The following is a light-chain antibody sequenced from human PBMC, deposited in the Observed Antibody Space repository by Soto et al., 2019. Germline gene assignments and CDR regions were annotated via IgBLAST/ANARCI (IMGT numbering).Light chain of an antibody. V-gene: IGKV1-39*01. Sequence: DIQMTQSPSSLSSSVGERVTITCRAIQSISSYLNWYQQKPGKAPKLLIFAASSLQSGVPSRFSGSGSGTDFTLTVSSLQPEDFATYYCQQSYSTPITFGQGTRLEIK. CDR1: QSISSY. CDR3: QQSYSTPIT. CDR2: AAS. J-gene: IGKJ5*01.